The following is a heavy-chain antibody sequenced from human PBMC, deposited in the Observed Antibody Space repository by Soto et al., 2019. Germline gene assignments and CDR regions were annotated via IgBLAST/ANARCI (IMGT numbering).Heavy chain of an antibody. Sequence: LRLSCAASGFTFSSYSMNWVRQAPGKGLEWVSSISSSSGYIYYADSVKGRFTISRDNAKNSLSLQMNSLRAEDTAVYYCARVVDYYDPYYYYGMDVWGLGTTVTVSS. V-gene: IGHV3-21*01. J-gene: IGHJ6*02. CDR1: GFTFSSYS. D-gene: IGHD3-22*01. CDR3: ARVVDYYDPYYYYGMDV. CDR2: ISSSSGYI.